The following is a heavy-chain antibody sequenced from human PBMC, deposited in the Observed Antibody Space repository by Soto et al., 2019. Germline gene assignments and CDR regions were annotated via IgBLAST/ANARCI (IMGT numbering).Heavy chain of an antibody. V-gene: IGHV1-69*02. D-gene: IGHD6-13*01. Sequence: QVQLVQSGAEVKKPGSSVKVSCKASGGTFSRYTISWVRQAPGQGLEWMGRIIPILGIANYAQKFQGRVTITADKSTSTAYMELSSLRSEDTAVYYCASEGIAAGMGDPWGQGTLVTVSS. J-gene: IGHJ5*02. CDR3: ASEGIAAGMGDP. CDR2: IIPILGIA. CDR1: GGTFSRYT.